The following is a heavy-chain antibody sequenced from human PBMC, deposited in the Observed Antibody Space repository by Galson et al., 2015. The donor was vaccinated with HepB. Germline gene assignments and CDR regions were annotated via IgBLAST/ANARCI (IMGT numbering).Heavy chain of an antibody. Sequence: SLRLSCAASGFTFEDYTLHWVRQVPGKGLEWVSGISWNSRDIAYVDSVKGRFTISRDNARNSLYLEMNSLKNEDTAVYYCAKGDLFCTNGVCFARSPSYYYGMDVWGQGTTVTVSS. V-gene: IGHV3-9*01. CDR3: AKGDLFCTNGVCFARSPSYYYGMDV. J-gene: IGHJ6*02. CDR1: GFTFEDYT. D-gene: IGHD2-8*01. CDR2: ISWNSRDI.